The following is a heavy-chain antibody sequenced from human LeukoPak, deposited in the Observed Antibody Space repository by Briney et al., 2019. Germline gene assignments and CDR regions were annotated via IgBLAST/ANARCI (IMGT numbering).Heavy chain of an antibody. CDR1: GYDFYGYW. Sequence: GQPLNISCKGSGYDFYGYWIGWVRQMSGKGLERLGIIYPDDSKIIYSPSFEGQFTLSANKSISTDYLKWSSLKASDTAIYYCAXFNSPSLSGNRFDPWGQGTLVTVSS. CDR3: AXFNSPSLSGNRFDP. D-gene: IGHD2/OR15-2a*01. J-gene: IGHJ5*02. CDR2: IYPDDSKI. V-gene: IGHV5-51*01.